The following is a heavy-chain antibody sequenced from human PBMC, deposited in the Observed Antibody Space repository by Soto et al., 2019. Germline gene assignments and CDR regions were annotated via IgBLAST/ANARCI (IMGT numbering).Heavy chain of an antibody. CDR3: ARGGYYYENSGQNAYDY. Sequence: PSETLSLTCPVSGCSISSGGYYWSWIRQHPGKGLEWIGYIYYGGSTYYNPSLKSRATISGDTSKNQFSLKLSSVTAADTAVYYCARGGYYYENSGQNAYDYWGQGILVTSPQ. CDR2: IYYGGST. D-gene: IGHD3-22*01. J-gene: IGHJ4*01. V-gene: IGHV4-31*03. CDR1: GCSISSGGYY.